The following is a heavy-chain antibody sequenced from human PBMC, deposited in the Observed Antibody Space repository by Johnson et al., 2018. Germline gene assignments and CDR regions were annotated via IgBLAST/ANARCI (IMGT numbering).Heavy chain of an antibody. J-gene: IGHJ4*02. V-gene: IGHV1-8*01. D-gene: IGHD3-22*01. CDR1: GYTFTSYD. Sequence: QVQLVQSGAEVKKPGSSVKVSCKASGYTFTSYDINWVRQATGQGLEWMGWMNPNSGNTGYAQKFQGRVTMTRNTSISTAYMDLISLRSEATAVYYCARVNYDSSVFVDYWGQGTLVTVSS. CDR3: ARVNYDSSVFVDY. CDR2: MNPNSGNT.